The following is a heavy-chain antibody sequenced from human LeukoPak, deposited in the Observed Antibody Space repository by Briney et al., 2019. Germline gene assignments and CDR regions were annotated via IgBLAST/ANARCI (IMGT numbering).Heavy chain of an antibody. J-gene: IGHJ3*02. CDR2: ISSSSYI. D-gene: IGHD3-22*01. CDR3: ARDQYYYDSSGFPLNAFDI. V-gene: IGHV3-21*01. Sequence: GGSLRLSCAASGFTFSSYSMNWVRQAPGKGLEWVSSISSSSYIYYADSVKGRFTISRDNAKNSLYLQMNSLRAEDTAVYYCARDQYYYDSSGFPLNAFDIWGQGTMVTVSS. CDR1: GFTFSSYS.